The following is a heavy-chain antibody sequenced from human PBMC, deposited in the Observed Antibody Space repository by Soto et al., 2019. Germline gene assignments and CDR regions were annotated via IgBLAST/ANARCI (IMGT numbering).Heavy chain of an antibody. CDR3: ARDRDTSTWPNFDS. CDR2: GNPIFDVT. Sequence: QVQLVQSGSEVKKPGSSVKVSCKASGGTFSIYTISWVRHAPGQGLEWMGRGNPIFDVTRYAQRFQGRVTMALDKSTTTAYMRLSCLRSEDTAVYYCARDRDTSTWPNFDSWGQGTLVTVSS. CDR1: GGTFSIYT. V-gene: IGHV1-69*02. D-gene: IGHD6-13*01. J-gene: IGHJ4*02.